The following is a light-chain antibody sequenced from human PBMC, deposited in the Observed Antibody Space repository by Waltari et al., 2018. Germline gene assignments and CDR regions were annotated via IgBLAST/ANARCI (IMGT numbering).Light chain of an antibody. J-gene: IGLJ3*02. CDR2: YDN. CDR1: DIGSKS. CDR3: HLWDSSTVNWV. Sequence: SYVPTQPPSVSVAPGKTARITCGGDDIGSKSVNCFQQKPGQAPVLVIYYDNDRPSGIPERFSGSNSGNTATLTISRVEAGDEADYYCHLWDSSTVNWVFGGGTKLTVL. V-gene: IGLV3-21*04.